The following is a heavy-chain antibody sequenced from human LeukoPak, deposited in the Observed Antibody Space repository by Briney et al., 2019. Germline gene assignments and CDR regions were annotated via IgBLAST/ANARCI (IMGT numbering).Heavy chain of an antibody. V-gene: IGHV4-34*01. J-gene: IGHJ4*02. CDR2: INHSGST. Sequence: SETLSLTCAVYGGSFSGYYWSWIRQPPGKGLEWIGEINHSGSTNYNPSLKSRVTISVDTSKNQFSLKLSSVTAADTAVYYCARGGGYDYGDYVFDYWGQGTLVTVSS. CDR3: ARGGGYDYGDYVFDY. D-gene: IGHD4-17*01. CDR1: GGSFSGYY.